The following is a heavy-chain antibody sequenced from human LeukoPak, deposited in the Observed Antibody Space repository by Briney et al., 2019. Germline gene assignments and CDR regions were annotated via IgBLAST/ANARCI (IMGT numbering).Heavy chain of an antibody. D-gene: IGHD2-15*01. CDR3: AKSLIKGVAVISYDY. J-gene: IGHJ4*02. Sequence: PGGSLRLSCAASGFTFSSYAMSWVRQAPGKGLEGVSAISGSGGSTYYADSVKGRFTISRDNSKNTLYLQMNSLRAEDTAVYYCAKSLIKGVAVISYDYWGQGTLVTVSS. CDR1: GFTFSSYA. CDR2: ISGSGGST. V-gene: IGHV3-23*01.